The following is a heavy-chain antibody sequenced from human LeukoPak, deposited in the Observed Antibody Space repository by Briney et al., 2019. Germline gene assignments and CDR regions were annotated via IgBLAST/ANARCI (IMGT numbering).Heavy chain of an antibody. CDR1: GFTFSSYE. J-gene: IGHJ6*03. D-gene: IGHD6-13*01. CDR3: ARGPPSFDLYGIAAAGTPARIYYYYMDV. V-gene: IGHV3-21*01. Sequence: PGGSLRLSCAASGFTFSSYEMNWVRQAPGKGLEWVSSISSSSSYIYYADSVKGRFTISRDNAKNSLYLQMNSLRAEDTAVYYCARGPPSFDLYGIAAAGTPARIYYYYMDVWGKGTTVTVSS. CDR2: ISSSSSYI.